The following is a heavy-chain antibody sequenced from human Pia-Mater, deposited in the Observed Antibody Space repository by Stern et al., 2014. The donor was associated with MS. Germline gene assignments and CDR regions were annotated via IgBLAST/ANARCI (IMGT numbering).Heavy chain of an antibody. CDR1: GGSISSGGYY. Sequence: VQLEESGPGLVKPSQTLSLTCNVSGGSISSGGYYWSWIRQHPGKGLEWIGYIYYSGSTYYNPSLKSRVTISVDTSKNQFSLKLSSVTAADTAVYYCARGPLSYGYRWFDPWGQGTLVTVSS. CDR3: ARGPLSYGYRWFDP. V-gene: IGHV4-31*03. D-gene: IGHD5-18*01. CDR2: IYYSGST. J-gene: IGHJ5*02.